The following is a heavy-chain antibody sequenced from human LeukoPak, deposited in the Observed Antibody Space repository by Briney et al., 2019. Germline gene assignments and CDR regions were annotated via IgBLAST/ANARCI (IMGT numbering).Heavy chain of an antibody. CDR1: GFTFSSYG. J-gene: IGHJ4*02. CDR2: ISYDGSNK. D-gene: IGHD3-22*01. CDR3: AKGRVVALGYYFDY. V-gene: IGHV3-30*18. Sequence: GRSLRLSCAASGFTFSSYGMHWVRQAPGKGLEWVAVISYDGSNKYYADSVKGRFTISRDNSKNTLYLQMNSLRAEDTAVYYCAKGRVVALGYYFDYWGQGTLVTVSS.